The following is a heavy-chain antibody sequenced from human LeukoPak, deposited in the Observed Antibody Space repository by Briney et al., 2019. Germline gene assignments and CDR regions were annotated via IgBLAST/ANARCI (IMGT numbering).Heavy chain of an antibody. V-gene: IGHV6-1*01. CDR3: ARDRSGSGQSYNWFDP. D-gene: IGHD3-10*01. Sequence: SQTLSLTCALSGDSVSGNSAAWNWIRQSPSRGLEWLGRTYYRSKWYNDYAVSVKSRITINPDTSKNQFSLQLNSVTPEDTAVYYCARDRSGSGQSYNWFDPWGQGTLVTVSS. CDR1: GDSVSGNSAA. J-gene: IGHJ5*02. CDR2: TYYRSKWYN.